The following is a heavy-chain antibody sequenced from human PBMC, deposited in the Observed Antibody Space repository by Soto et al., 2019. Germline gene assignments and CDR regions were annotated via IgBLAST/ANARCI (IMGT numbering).Heavy chain of an antibody. CDR1: GFTFSSYG. D-gene: IGHD6-13*01. J-gene: IGHJ6*02. Sequence: QVQLVESGGGVVQPGRSLRLSCAASGFTFSSYGMHWVRQAPGKGLEWVAVIWYDGSNKYYADSVKGRFTISRDNSKNSLYLQKNSQRDEGRSVYYCARDSSSSWYSHYYYGMDVWGQGTTVTVSS. V-gene: IGHV3-33*01. CDR3: ARDSSSSWYSHYYYGMDV. CDR2: IWYDGSNK.